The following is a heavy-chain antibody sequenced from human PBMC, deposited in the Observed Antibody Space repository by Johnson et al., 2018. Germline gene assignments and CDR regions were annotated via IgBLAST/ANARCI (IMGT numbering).Heavy chain of an antibody. CDR2: ISSSGSTI. Sequence: QVQLQESGGGLVKPGGSLRLSCAASGFTFSDYYMSWIRQAQGKGLEWVSYISSSGSTIYYADSVKGRFTISRDNAKNSLYLQLNSLRAEDTDVYYCARAGLEWLYINYYYYYMDVWGKGTTVTVSS. J-gene: IGHJ6*03. CDR1: GFTFSDYY. CDR3: ARAGLEWLYINYYYYYMDV. D-gene: IGHD3-3*01. V-gene: IGHV3-11*04.